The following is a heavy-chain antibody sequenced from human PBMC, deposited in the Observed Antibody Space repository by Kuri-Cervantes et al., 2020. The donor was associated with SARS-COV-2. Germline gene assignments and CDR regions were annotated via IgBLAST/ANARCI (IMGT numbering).Heavy chain of an antibody. D-gene: IGHD6-19*01. CDR3: ARLGSGWSQDY. V-gene: IGHV4-34*01. CDR2: INHTGST. J-gene: IGHJ4*02. Sequence: GSRRLSCAVYGGSFSGYYWSWIRQSPGKGLVWIGEINHTGSTNYNPSLKSRVTISVDTSKNQFSLKLSSVTAADTAVYYCARLGSGWSQDYWGQGTLVTVSS. CDR1: GGSFSGYY.